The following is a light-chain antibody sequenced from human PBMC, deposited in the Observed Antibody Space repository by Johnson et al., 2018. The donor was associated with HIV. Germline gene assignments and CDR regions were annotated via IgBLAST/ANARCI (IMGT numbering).Light chain of an antibody. Sequence: QLVLTQPPSVSAAPGQRVTISCSGSSSTIGNNYISWYQLLPGTPPKLLIYDNNKRPSGIPARFSGSKSGTSATLDITGLQTGDGADYYCGTWDSSLTAYVFGTGTKVTVL. CDR3: GTWDSSLTAYV. CDR1: SSTIGNNY. V-gene: IGLV1-51*01. J-gene: IGLJ1*01. CDR2: DNN.